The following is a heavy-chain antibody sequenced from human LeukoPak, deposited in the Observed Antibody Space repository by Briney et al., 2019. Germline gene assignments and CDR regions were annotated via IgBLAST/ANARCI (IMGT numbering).Heavy chain of an antibody. CDR1: GDSISNYY. CDR3: AREVVAAPGTVDY. J-gene: IGHJ4*01. Sequence: PSQTLSLTCTVSGDSISNYYWSWIRQPPGKGLEWIGYIYYSGSTNYNPSLKSRVTISVDTSKNQFSLKLSSVTAADTAVYYCAREVVAAPGTVDYWGQGTLVTVSS. CDR2: IYYSGST. V-gene: IGHV4-59*01. D-gene: IGHD6-13*01.